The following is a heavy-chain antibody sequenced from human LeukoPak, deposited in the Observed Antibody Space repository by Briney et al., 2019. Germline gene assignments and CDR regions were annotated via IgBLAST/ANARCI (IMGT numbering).Heavy chain of an antibody. CDR1: GFTFSSYS. D-gene: IGHD3-16*01. J-gene: IGHJ4*02. Sequence: GGSLRLSCAASGFTFSSYSMNWVRQAPGQGLEWVSSISSSSSYIYYADAVKGRFTISRDNAKNSLYVQMNSLRAEDTAVYYCARAPSSRLPQGGYYFDYWGQGTLVTVSS. CDR2: ISSSSSYI. CDR3: ARAPSSRLPQGGYYFDY. V-gene: IGHV3-21*01.